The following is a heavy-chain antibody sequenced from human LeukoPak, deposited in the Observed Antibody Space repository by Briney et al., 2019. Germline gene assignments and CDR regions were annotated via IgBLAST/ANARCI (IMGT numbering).Heavy chain of an antibody. V-gene: IGHV4-38-2*02. J-gene: IGHJ4*02. CDR3: ARGPSGTFEY. CDR1: GYSITNGFY. D-gene: IGHD1-26*01. CDR2: IYHSGSA. Sequence: SETLSLTRTVSGYSITNGFYWGWIRQPPGKGLEWIGNIYHSGSAYYNPSLKSRVTISVDTSKNQFSLKVTSVTAADTAVYYCARGPSGTFEYWGQGTLVTVSS.